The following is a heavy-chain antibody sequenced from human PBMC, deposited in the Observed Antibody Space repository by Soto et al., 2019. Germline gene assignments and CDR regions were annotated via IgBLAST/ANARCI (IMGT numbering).Heavy chain of an antibody. CDR2: INPSGGST. D-gene: IGHD6-13*01. CDR1: GYTFTSYY. Sequence: ASVKVSCKASGYTFTSYYMHWVRQAPGQGLEWMGIINPSGGSTSYAQKFQGRVTMTRDTSTSTVYMELSSLRSEDTAVYYCARDHQSGYSSSWYMDYYYYYGMDVWGQGTTVTVSS. CDR3: ARDHQSGYSSSWYMDYYYYYGMDV. V-gene: IGHV1-46*01. J-gene: IGHJ6*02.